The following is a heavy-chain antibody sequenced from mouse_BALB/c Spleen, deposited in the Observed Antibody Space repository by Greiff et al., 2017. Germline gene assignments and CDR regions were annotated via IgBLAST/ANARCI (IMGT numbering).Heavy chain of an antibody. CDR3: ARGGYTAWFAY. D-gene: IGHD2-2*01. CDR1: GYTFTSYW. V-gene: IGHV1-87*01. CDR2: IYPGDGDT. Sequence: VQLQQSGAELARPGASVKLSCKASGYTFTSYWMQWVKQRPGQGLEWIGAIYPGDGDTRYTQKFKGKATLTADKSSSTAYMQLSSLASEDSAVYFCARGGYTAWFAYWGQGTLVTVSA. J-gene: IGHJ3*01.